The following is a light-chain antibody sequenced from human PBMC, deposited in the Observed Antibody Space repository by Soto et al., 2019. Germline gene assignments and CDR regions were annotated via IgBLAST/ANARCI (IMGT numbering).Light chain of an antibody. CDR3: QQYGNSLSWT. V-gene: IGKV3-11*01. J-gene: IGKJ1*01. CDR2: DAS. Sequence: EIVLTQSPATLSLSPGERATLSCRASQSVSSYLAWYQQKPGQAPRLLIYDASNRATGIPARFSGSGSGTDFTLTISSLEPEDFAVYYCQQYGNSLSWTFGQGTKVDIK. CDR1: QSVSSY.